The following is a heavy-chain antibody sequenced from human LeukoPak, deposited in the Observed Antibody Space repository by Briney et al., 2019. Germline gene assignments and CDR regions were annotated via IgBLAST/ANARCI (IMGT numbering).Heavy chain of an antibody. Sequence: ASVKVSCKASGYTFTGYYMHWVRQAPGQGLEWMGWINPNSGGTNYAQKFQGRATMTRDTSISTAYMELSRLRSDDTAVYYCARVRENTMVRGVMYDYWGQGTLVTVSS. CDR3: ARVRENTMVRGVMYDY. CDR1: GYTFTGYY. J-gene: IGHJ4*02. V-gene: IGHV1-2*02. D-gene: IGHD3-10*01. CDR2: INPNSGGT.